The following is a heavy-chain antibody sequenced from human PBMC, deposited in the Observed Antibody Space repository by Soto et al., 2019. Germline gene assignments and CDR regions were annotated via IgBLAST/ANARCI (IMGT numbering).Heavy chain of an antibody. CDR1: GFTFSSYG. D-gene: IGHD6-19*01. V-gene: IGHV3-30*18. J-gene: IGHJ4*02. Sequence: QVQLVESGGGVVQPGRSLRLSCAASGFTFSSYGMHWVRQAPGKGLEWVAVISYDGSNKYYADSVKGRSTISRDNSKNTLYLQMNSLRAEDTAVYYCAKEPSSGWYLGSSFSRPPPEYWGQGTLVTVSS. CDR2: ISYDGSNK. CDR3: AKEPSSGWYLGSSFSRPPPEY.